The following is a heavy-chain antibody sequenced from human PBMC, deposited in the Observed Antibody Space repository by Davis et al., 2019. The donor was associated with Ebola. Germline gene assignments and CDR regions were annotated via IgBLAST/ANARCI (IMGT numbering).Heavy chain of an antibody. J-gene: IGHJ4*02. CDR3: ARVRGDLQFPFDL. Sequence: KSSTYSFTDYYMHWVRQAPGQGLEWLGVVNPAGGGTRYPQKFQGRVTMTRDTSTTTVYIHLTSLTSDDTAVYYCARVRGDLQFPFDLWGQGTLVTVSS. V-gene: IGHV1-46*01. D-gene: IGHD3-10*01. CDR1: TYSFTDYY. CDR2: VNPAGGGT.